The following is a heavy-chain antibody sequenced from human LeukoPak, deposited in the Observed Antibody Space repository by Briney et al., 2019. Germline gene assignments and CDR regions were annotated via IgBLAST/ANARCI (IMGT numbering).Heavy chain of an antibody. CDR1: GGSISSYY. J-gene: IGHJ5*02. Sequence: SETLSLTCTVSGGSISSYYWGWIRQPPGKGLEWIGSIYYSGSTYYNPSLKSRVTISVDTSKNQFSLKLSSVTAADTAVYYCARHVRSSSGWSRVPPHGAPNWFDPWGQGTLVTVSS. V-gene: IGHV4-39*01. CDR2: IYYSGST. D-gene: IGHD6-19*01. CDR3: ARHVRSSSGWSRVPPHGAPNWFDP.